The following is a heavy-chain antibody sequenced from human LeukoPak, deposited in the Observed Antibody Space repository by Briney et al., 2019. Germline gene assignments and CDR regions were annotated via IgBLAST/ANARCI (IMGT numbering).Heavy chain of an antibody. Sequence: SETLSLTCSVSGGSISSYYRSWIRQPPGKGLEWIGYIYTSGSTNYNPSLKSRVTISVDTSKNQFSLKLSSVTAADTAVYYCARRRGITMVRGGRGYYYYYMDVWGKGTTVTVSS. CDR2: IYTSGST. J-gene: IGHJ6*03. CDR1: GGSISSYY. V-gene: IGHV4-4*09. CDR3: ARRRGITMVRGGRGYYYYYMDV. D-gene: IGHD3-10*01.